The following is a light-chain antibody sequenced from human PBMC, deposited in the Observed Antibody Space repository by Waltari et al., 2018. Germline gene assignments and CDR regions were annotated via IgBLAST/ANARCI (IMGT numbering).Light chain of an antibody. J-gene: IGKJ1*01. V-gene: IGKV1-27*01. CDR3: QKYNGGTRT. CDR1: QGISNY. Sequence: DIQMTQSPSSLFASIGDRVTITCRASQGISNYLAWYQQKPGKVPKLLIFAASTLQSGVPSRFSGSGSGTDFTLTISSLQPEDVATYYCQKYNGGTRTFGQGTKVEIK. CDR2: AAS.